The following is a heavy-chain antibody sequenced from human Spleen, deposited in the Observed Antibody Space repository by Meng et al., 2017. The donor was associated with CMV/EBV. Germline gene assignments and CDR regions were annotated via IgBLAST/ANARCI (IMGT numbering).Heavy chain of an antibody. CDR2: IHHSEGT. Sequence: GVYGGSRTDYYWTWIRQPPGKGLEWIGEIHHSEGTNYNPSLKSRVTMSLDTSKIQFSLKVNSVTAADTAVYYCARGAYSGGRRPFGYWGQGTLVTVSS. V-gene: IGHV4-34*01. CDR1: GGSRTDYY. D-gene: IGHD1-26*01. J-gene: IGHJ4*02. CDR3: ARGAYSGGRRPFGY.